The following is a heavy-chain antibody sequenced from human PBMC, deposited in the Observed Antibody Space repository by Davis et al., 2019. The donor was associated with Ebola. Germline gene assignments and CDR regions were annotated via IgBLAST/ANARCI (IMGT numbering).Heavy chain of an antibody. V-gene: IGHV3-11*06. CDR2: ISSSSSYT. J-gene: IGHJ4*02. D-gene: IGHD1-1*01. Sequence: PGGSLRLSCAASGFTFSAYYMSWIRQAPGKGLEWVSYISSSSSYTNYADSVKGRFTISRDNAKNSLYLQMNSLRAEDTAVYYCARVQERRNFDYWGQGTLVTVSS. CDR3: ARVQERRNFDY. CDR1: GFTFSAYY.